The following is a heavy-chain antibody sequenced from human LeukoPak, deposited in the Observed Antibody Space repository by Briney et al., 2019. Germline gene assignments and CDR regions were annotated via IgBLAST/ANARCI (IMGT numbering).Heavy chain of an antibody. J-gene: IGHJ3*02. D-gene: IGHD2/OR15-2a*01. CDR2: ISGSGGST. Sequence: GGSLRLSCAASGFTVSSNYMSWVRQAPGKGLEWVSAISGSGGSTYYADSVKGRFTISRDNAKDSLYLQMNSLRAEDTAVYYCATSPLWGYAFDIWGQGTVVTVSS. CDR1: GFTVSSNY. V-gene: IGHV3-23*01. CDR3: ATSPLWGYAFDI.